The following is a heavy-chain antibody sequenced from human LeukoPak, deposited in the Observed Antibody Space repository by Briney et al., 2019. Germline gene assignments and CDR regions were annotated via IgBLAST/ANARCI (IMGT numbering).Heavy chain of an antibody. CDR3: TREGLDP. CDR2: INTDGSST. V-gene: IGHV3-74*01. CDR1: GFTFSSYW. Sequence: GGSLRLSCAASGFTFSSYWMHWVRQAPGKGLVWVSHINTDGSSTSYADSVKGRFTISRDNAKNTMYLQMNSLRAEDAAVYYCTREGLDPWGQGTLVTVSS. D-gene: IGHD2-21*01. J-gene: IGHJ5*02.